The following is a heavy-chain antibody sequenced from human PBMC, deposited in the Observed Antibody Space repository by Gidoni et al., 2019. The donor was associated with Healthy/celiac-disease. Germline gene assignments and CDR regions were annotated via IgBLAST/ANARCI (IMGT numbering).Heavy chain of an antibody. Sequence: VQLVKSGAGLVQPGRSPRLSCAASGITFSSYSMNLVSQAPGKGLEGVSYISSSSSTIYYADSVKGRFTISRDNAKNSLYLQMNSLRDEDTAVYYCARVGRGIAAVPNYWGQGTLVTVSS. J-gene: IGHJ4*02. V-gene: IGHV3-48*02. D-gene: IGHD6-13*01. CDR3: ARVGRGIAAVPNY. CDR2: ISSSSSTI. CDR1: GITFSSYS.